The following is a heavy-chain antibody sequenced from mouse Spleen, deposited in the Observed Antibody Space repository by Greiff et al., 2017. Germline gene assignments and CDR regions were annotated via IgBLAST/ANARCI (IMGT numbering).Heavy chain of an antibody. D-gene: IGHD2-3*01. CDR3: ARRWLLGFAY. J-gene: IGHJ3*01. V-gene: IGHV5-9*04. CDR2: ISSGGGNT. Sequence: EVKLMESGGGLVKRGGSLKLSCAASGFTFSSYAMSWVRQTPEKRLEWVATISSGGGNTYYPDSVKGRFTISRDNAKNTLYLQMSSLKSEDTAMYYCARRWLLGFAYWGQGTLVTVSA. CDR1: GFTFSSYA.